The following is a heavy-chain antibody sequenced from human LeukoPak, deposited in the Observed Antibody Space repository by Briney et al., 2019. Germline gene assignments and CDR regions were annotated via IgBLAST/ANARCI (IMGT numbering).Heavy chain of an antibody. J-gene: IGHJ5*02. D-gene: IGHD4-11*01. V-gene: IGHV1-69*05. CDR1: GGTLSSYA. CDR2: IIPIFGTA. Sequence: SVKVSCKASGGTLSSYAISWVRQAPGQGLEWMGGIIPIFGTANYAQKFQGRVTITTDESTSTAYMELSSLGSADTALYFCGTAGELDDGNYGGGNWFDPWGQGTRVTDSS. CDR3: GTAGELDDGNYGGGNWFDP.